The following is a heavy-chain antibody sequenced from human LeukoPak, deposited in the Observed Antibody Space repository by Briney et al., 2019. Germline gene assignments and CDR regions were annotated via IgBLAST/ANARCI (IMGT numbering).Heavy chain of an antibody. Sequence: GRSLRLSCAASGFTFSSYGMHWVRQAPGKGLEWVAVISYDGSNKYYADSVKGRFTISRDNSKNTLYLQMNSLRVEDTAVYYCAKGPMVRGVIPGTDYWGQGTLVTVSS. D-gene: IGHD3-10*01. J-gene: IGHJ4*02. CDR1: GFTFSSYG. CDR2: ISYDGSNK. CDR3: AKGPMVRGVIPGTDY. V-gene: IGHV3-30*18.